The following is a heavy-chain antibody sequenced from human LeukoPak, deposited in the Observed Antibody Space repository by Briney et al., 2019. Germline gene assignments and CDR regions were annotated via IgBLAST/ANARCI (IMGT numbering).Heavy chain of an antibody. V-gene: IGHV3-49*04. Sequence: HPGRSLRLSCTAAGFTFGDHAMSWVRQAPGKGLEWVGFIRSKAYGGTTEYAASVKGRFTISRDDSNSLAYLQMNSLKTEDTAVYYCTRGDYYDYWGQGTLVTVSS. CDR1: GFTFGDHA. J-gene: IGHJ4*02. CDR2: IRSKAYGGTT. CDR3: TRGDYYDY.